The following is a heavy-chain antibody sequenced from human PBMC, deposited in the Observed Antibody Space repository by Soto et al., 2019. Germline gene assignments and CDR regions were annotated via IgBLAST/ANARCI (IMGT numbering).Heavy chain of an antibody. D-gene: IGHD3-3*01. CDR3: ARDSGYDFWSGYRYYFDY. V-gene: IGHV3-7*05. Sequence: GGSLRLSCAASGFTFSSYWMSWVRQAPGKGLEWVANIKQDGSEKYYVDSVKGRFTISRDNAKNSLYLQMNSLRAEDTAVYYYARDSGYDFWSGYRYYFDYWGQGTLVTVSS. CDR2: IKQDGSEK. J-gene: IGHJ4*02. CDR1: GFTFSSYW.